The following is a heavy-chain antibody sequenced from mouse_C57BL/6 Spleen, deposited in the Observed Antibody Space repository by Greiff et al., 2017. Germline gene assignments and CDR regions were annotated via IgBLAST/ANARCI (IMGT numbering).Heavy chain of an antibody. CDR3: ATSYYSNYYYYAMDY. Sequence: QVQLKESGPGLVQPSQSLSITCTVSGFPLTSYGVHWVRQSPGKGLEWLGVIWSGGSTDYNAAFISRLSISKDNSKSQVFFKMNSLQADDTAIYYCATSYYSNYYYYAMDYWGQGTSVTVSS. CDR2: IWSGGST. CDR1: GFPLTSYG. D-gene: IGHD2-5*01. V-gene: IGHV2-2*01. J-gene: IGHJ4*01.